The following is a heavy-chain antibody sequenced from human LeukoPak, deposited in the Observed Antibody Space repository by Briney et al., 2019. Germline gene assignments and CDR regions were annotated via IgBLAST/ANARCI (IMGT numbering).Heavy chain of an antibody. J-gene: IGHJ3*02. V-gene: IGHV1-2*02. CDR1: GYTFTGYY. Sequence: GASVKVSCKASGYTFTGYYMHWVRQAPGQGLEWMGWINPNSGGTNYAQKFQGRVTMTRDTSISTAYMELSRLRSDDTAVYYCARELRYLDNEGAFDIWGQGTMVTVSS. CDR2: INPNSGGT. CDR3: ARELRYLDNEGAFDI. D-gene: IGHD3-9*01.